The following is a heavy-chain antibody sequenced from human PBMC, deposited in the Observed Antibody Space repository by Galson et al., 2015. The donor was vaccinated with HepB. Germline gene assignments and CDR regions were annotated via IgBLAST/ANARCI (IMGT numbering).Heavy chain of an antibody. CDR1: GGTFSSYA. D-gene: IGHD2-15*01. Sequence: SVKVSCKASGGTFSSYAISWVRQAPGQGLEWVGGIIPIFGTANYAQKFQGRVTITADESTSTAYMELSSLRSEDTAVYYCASGPRPYCSGGSCYSGLGFYYGMDVWGQGTTVTVSS. CDR3: ASGPRPYCSGGSCYSGLGFYYGMDV. J-gene: IGHJ6*02. CDR2: IIPIFGTA. V-gene: IGHV1-69*13.